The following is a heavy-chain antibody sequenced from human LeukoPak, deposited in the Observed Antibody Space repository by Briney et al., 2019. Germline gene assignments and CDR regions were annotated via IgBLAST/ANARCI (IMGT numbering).Heavy chain of an antibody. V-gene: IGHV3-30*04. Sequence: GGSLRLSCAASGFTLNKYAMHWVRQAPGQGRESVAVISSDGREEFYPDSVKGRFTISRDTSKNTLYLQMNTLRVEDTAVYYCARDGQLDFWGQGTLVTVSS. CDR1: GFTLNKYA. CDR2: ISSDGREE. D-gene: IGHD6-6*01. CDR3: ARDGQLDF. J-gene: IGHJ4*02.